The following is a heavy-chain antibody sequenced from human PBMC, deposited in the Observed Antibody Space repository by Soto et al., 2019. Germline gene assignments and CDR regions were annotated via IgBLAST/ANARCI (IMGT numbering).Heavy chain of an antibody. CDR3: ARGDWEIIPAVRRGRDYYHYYYGMDV. CDR1: GASVSSHY. Sequence: QVQLQESGPGLVKPSETLSLTCTVSGASVSSHYWTWIRQPPGKRLEWIGYIYYSGSTNYNPSLKSRVTISVDTYKNQFFLKLSSVTAADTAVYYCARGDWEIIPAVRRGRDYYHYYYGMDVWGQGTTVTVSS. J-gene: IGHJ6*02. V-gene: IGHV4-59*02. CDR2: IYYSGST. D-gene: IGHD2-2*01.